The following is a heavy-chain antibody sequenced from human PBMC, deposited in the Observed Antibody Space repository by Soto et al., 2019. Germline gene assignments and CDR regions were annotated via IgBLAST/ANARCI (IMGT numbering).Heavy chain of an antibody. J-gene: IGHJ6*02. CDR1: DDSISRYY. CDR3: ARHTYGSGYFYGMDV. D-gene: IGHD3-10*01. CDR2: IYYTGST. Sequence: QVQLQESGPGLVKPSETLSLTCSVSDDSISRYYWSWIRQPPGKGLEWIGYIYYTGSTNYSPSLKSLVTIPVDTSKNQFSLKLSSVTAADTAVYYCARHTYGSGYFYGMDVWGQGTTVTVSS. V-gene: IGHV4-59*08.